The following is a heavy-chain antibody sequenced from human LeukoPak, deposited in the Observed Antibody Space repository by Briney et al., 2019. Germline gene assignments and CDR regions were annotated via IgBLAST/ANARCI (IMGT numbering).Heavy chain of an antibody. CDR3: ARGARWFHDGVNGPRSNFHD. CDR1: GGSISSGSYY. Sequence: PSETLSLTCTVSGGSISSGSYYWSWIRQPAGKGLEWIGRIYTSGSTNYNPSLKSRVTISVDTSKNQFSLKLSSVTAADTAVYYCARGARWFHDGVNGPRSNFHDWGQGTLVTVSS. J-gene: IGHJ1*01. D-gene: IGHD2-8*01. CDR2: IYTSGST. V-gene: IGHV4-61*02.